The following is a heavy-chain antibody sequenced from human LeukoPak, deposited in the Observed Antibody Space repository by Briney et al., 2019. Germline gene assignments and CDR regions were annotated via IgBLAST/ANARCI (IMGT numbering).Heavy chain of an antibody. J-gene: IGHJ4*02. CDR2: IRYDGSNK. D-gene: IGHD3-22*01. CDR3: AKDLSPRYYDSSGPFDY. Sequence: GGSLRLSCAASGFTFSSYSMNWVRQAPGKGLEWVAFIRYDGSNKYYADSVKGRFTISRDNSKNTLYLQMNSLRAEDTAVYYCAKDLSPRYYDSSGPFDYWGQGTLVTVSS. CDR1: GFTFSSYS. V-gene: IGHV3-30*02.